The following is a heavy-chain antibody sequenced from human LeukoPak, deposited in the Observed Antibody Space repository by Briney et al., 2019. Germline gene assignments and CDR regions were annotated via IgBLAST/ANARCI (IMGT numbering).Heavy chain of an antibody. CDR2: TYYRSRWYN. Sequence: SQTLPLTCAISGDSVSSNSAAWNWIRQSPSRGLEWLGRTYYRSRWYNDYAVSVKSRITINPDTSKNQFSLHLNSVTPEDTAVYYCAGVVGQEEDYWGQGTLVTVSS. D-gene: IGHD3-10*01. CDR1: GDSVSSNSAA. CDR3: AGVVGQEEDY. V-gene: IGHV6-1*01. J-gene: IGHJ4*02.